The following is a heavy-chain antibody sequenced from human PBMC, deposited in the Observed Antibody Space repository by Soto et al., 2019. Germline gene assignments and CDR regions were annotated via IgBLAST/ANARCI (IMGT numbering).Heavy chain of an antibody. CDR3: VRAVGPHAY. V-gene: IGHV3-33*01. CDR1: GFIFITYG. CDR2: IWPDGSKK. J-gene: IGHJ4*02. Sequence: QVQLVESGGGVVQPGRSLRLACTTSGFIFITYGIHWFRQAPGKGLEWVAVIWPDGSKKYYADSVTGRFTICRDNCRYIPWLQMKSLRAEDTAMSDCVRAVGPHAYWGQGTLVTVSS.